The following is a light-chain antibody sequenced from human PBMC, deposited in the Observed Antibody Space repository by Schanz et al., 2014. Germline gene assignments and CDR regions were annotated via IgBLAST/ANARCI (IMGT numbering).Light chain of an antibody. CDR1: SSDIGSYNR. V-gene: IGLV2-18*02. J-gene: IGLJ3*02. CDR2: EVS. CDR3: SSYAGSSTSWV. Sequence: QSALTQPPSVSGSPGQSVTISCTGTSSDIGSYNRVSWYQQPPGTVPKLMIYEVSNRPSGVPDRFSGSKSGNTASLTVSGLQAEDEADYYCSSYAGSSTSWVFGGGTKLTVL.